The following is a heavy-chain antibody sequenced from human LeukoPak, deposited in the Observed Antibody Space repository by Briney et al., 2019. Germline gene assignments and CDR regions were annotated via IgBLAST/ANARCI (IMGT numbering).Heavy chain of an antibody. J-gene: IGHJ3*02. CDR1: GFTFSSYD. CDR2: ISGSGYTI. Sequence: PGGSLRLSCAASGFTFSSYDLHWVRQAPGEGLEWVAYISGSGYTIYYADSAKGRFTISRDNTKNSLYLQMNSLRADDTAVYYCARDWGVGTRQNAFDIWGQGTMVTVSS. CDR3: ARDWGVGTRQNAFDI. V-gene: IGHV3-48*03. D-gene: IGHD3-16*01.